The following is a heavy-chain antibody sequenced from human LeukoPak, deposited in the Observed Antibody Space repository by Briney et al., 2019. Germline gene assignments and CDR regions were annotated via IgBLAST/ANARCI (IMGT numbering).Heavy chain of an antibody. CDR2: ISWNSGSI. D-gene: IGHD6-6*01. CDR1: GFTFDDYA. Sequence: GGSLRLSCAASGFTFDDYAMHWVRQAPGKGLEWVSGISWNSGSIGYADSVKGRFTISRDNAKNSLYLQMNSLRAEDMALYYCAKDIGSIAASSPFFDYWGQGTLVTVSS. J-gene: IGHJ4*02. CDR3: AKDIGSIAASSPFFDY. V-gene: IGHV3-9*03.